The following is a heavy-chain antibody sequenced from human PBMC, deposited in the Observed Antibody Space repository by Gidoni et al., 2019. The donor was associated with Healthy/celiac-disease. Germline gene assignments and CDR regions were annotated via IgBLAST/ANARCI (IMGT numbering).Heavy chain of an antibody. V-gene: IGHV3-33*01. Sequence: QVQLVESGGGVVQPGRSLRLSCAASGFTFSSYGMHWVRQAPGKGLECVAVIWYDGSNKYYADSVKGRFTISRDNSKNTLYLQMNSLRAEDTAVYYCARGRDTAMVLDYWGQGTLVTVSS. D-gene: IGHD5-18*01. CDR1: GFTFSSYG. CDR3: ARGRDTAMVLDY. J-gene: IGHJ4*02. CDR2: IWYDGSNK.